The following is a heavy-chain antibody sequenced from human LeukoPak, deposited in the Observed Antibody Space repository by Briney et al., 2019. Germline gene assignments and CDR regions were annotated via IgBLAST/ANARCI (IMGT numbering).Heavy chain of an antibody. J-gene: IGHJ4*02. V-gene: IGHV3-7*01. CDR1: GFTFSSYW. CDR2: IKQDGSEK. Sequence: SGGSLRLSCAASGFTFSSYWMSWVRQAPGKGLEWVANIKQDGSEKYYVDSVKGRFTISRDNAKNSLYLQMNSLRAEDTAVYYCAREGEYSSSYYFDYWGQGTLVTVSS. CDR3: AREGEYSSSYYFDY. D-gene: IGHD6-6*01.